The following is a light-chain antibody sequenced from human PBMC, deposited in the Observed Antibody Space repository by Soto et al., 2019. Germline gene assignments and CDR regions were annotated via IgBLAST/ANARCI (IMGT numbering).Light chain of an antibody. V-gene: IGLV2-8*01. CDR1: SSDVGGYNY. J-gene: IGLJ1*01. Sequence: QSALTQPPSASGSPGQSVAISCTGTSSDVGGYNYVSWYQQHPGKAPKLMIYEVNKRPSGVPDRFSGSKSGNTSSLTVSGRQAEDEADYYCSSYAVRSNVFGTGTKITVL. CDR2: EVN. CDR3: SSYAVRSNV.